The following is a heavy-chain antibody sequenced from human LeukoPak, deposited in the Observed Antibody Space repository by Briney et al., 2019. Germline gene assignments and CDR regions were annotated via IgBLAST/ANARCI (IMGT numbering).Heavy chain of an antibody. CDR3: ARGRNTMVRGAIGAETRYYYSYYMDV. D-gene: IGHD3-10*01. J-gene: IGHJ6*03. Sequence: PSETLSLTCTVSGGTITSNSYYWSWIRQPPGKGLEWIGEINHSRSTNYSPSLKNRVTISADTSKNQFSLKLSSVTAADTAVYYCARGRNTMVRGAIGAETRYYYSYYMDVWGKGTTVTVSS. CDR2: INHSRST. CDR1: GGTITSNSYY. V-gene: IGHV4-39*07.